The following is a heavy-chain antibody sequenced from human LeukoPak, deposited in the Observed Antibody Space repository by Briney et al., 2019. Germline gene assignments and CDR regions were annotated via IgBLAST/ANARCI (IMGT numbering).Heavy chain of an antibody. CDR3: ARTYDSSGYYFGY. CDR1: GFTFSDYY. D-gene: IGHD3-22*01. V-gene: IGHV3-11*01. J-gene: IGHJ4*02. Sequence: GGSLRLSCAAPGFTFSDYYMSWIRQAPGKGLEWVSYISSSGSTIYYADSVKGRFTISRDNAKNSLYLQMNSLRAKDTAVYYCARTYDSSGYYFGYWGQGTLVTVSS. CDR2: ISSSGSTI.